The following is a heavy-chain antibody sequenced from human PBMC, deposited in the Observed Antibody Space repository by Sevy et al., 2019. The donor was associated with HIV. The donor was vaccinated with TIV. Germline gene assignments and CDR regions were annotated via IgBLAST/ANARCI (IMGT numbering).Heavy chain of an antibody. J-gene: IGHJ6*02. D-gene: IGHD3-3*01. CDR2: ISSSGGTI. CDR3: ARGKRGGDFWSGYSYYYYGMDV. CDR1: GFTFSDYY. Sequence: GGSLRLSCAASGFTFSDYYMSWIRQAPGKGLEWVSYISSSGGTIYYADSVKGRFTISRDNAKNSRYLQMNSLRAEDTAVYYCARGKRGGDFWSGYSYYYYGMDVWGQGTTVTVSS. V-gene: IGHV3-11*01.